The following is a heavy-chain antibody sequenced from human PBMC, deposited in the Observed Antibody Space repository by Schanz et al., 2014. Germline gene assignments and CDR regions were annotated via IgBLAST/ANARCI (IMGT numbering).Heavy chain of an antibody. CDR2: ISYSGVT. Sequence: QVQLQESGPGLVKPSQTLSLTCTVSGDSISSGGYYWSWIRQHPGKGLEWIGYISYSGVTYYNPSLKSRVTISVDTSENQFSLTVSSATTADTAVYYCARDRGRGDFPGDNWGQGTMVTVSS. CDR1: GDSISSGGYY. D-gene: IGHD4-17*01. V-gene: IGHV4-31*03. CDR3: ARDRGRGDFPGDN. J-gene: IGHJ3*02.